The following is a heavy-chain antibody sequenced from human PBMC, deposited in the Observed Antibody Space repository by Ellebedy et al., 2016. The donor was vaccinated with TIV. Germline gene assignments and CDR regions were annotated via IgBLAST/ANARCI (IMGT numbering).Heavy chain of an antibody. CDR2: IYYSGST. D-gene: IGHD3-10*01. V-gene: IGHV4-39*02. Sequence: MPSETLSLTCTVSGGSISRSSYYRGWIRQPPGKGLEWIASIYYSGSTYYNPSLKSRLTISVDTSKNQFSLNLTSVTAADTAVYYCASEPPYFYGASGIYLKDFWGQGTLVTVSS. CDR3: ASEPPYFYGASGIYLKDF. CDR1: GGSISRSSYY. J-gene: IGHJ4*02.